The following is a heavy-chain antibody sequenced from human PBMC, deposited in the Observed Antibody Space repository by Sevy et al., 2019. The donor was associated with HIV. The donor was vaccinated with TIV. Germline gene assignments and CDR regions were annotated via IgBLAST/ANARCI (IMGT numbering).Heavy chain of an antibody. CDR3: GREGWNY. Sequence: GGSLRLSCAASGFTFSTSTMNWVRQAPGKGLEWVSLMTSSGSYILYADSVKGRFTISRDNAKNSVFLQMNSLRVEDTAVYYCGREGWNYWGQGTLVTVSS. CDR2: MTSSGSYI. CDR1: GFTFSTST. V-gene: IGHV3-21*01. D-gene: IGHD2-15*01. J-gene: IGHJ4*02.